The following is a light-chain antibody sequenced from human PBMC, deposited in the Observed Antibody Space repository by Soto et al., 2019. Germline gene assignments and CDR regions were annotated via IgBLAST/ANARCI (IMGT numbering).Light chain of an antibody. CDR2: SNN. CDR1: SSNIGSNT. CDR3: AAWDDSLNGWV. Sequence: QLVLTQPPSASGTPGQRVTISCSGSSSNIGSNTVNWYQQLPGTAPKLLIYSNNQRPSGVPDRFSGSKSGTSASLAISGLQSEDDADYYCAAWDDSLNGWVFGGGTQLTVL. J-gene: IGLJ3*02. V-gene: IGLV1-44*01.